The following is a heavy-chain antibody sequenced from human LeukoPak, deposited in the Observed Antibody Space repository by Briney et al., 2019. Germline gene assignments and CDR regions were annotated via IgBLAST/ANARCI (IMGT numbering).Heavy chain of an antibody. CDR2: ISYDGSNK. J-gene: IGHJ4*02. D-gene: IGHD1-26*01. Sequence: GGSLRLSCAASGFTFSSYAMHWVRQAPGKGLEWVAVISYDGSNKYYADSVKGRFTISRDNSKNTLYLQMNSLRAEDTAIYYCARAPGIVGATRYYFDYWGQGTLVTVSS. CDR3: ARAPGIVGATRYYFDY. CDR1: GFTFSSYA. V-gene: IGHV3-30-3*01.